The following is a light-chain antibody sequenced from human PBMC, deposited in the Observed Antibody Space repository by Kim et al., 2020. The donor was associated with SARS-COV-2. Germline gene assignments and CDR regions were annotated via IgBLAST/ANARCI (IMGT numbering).Light chain of an antibody. Sequence: LSPGERATLSCRASQSVSTYLAWYQQRSGQAPRVLIYDASYRATGIPARFSGSGSGTDFTLTISSLQPEDFAVYYCQQRSSWPLTFGGGTKVDIK. J-gene: IGKJ4*01. CDR1: QSVSTY. CDR2: DAS. CDR3: QQRSSWPLT. V-gene: IGKV3-11*01.